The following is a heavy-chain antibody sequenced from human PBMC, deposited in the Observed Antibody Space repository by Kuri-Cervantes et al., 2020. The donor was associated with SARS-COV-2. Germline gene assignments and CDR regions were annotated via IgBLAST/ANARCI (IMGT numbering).Heavy chain of an antibody. CDR2: ISYDETYK. V-gene: IGHV3-30*03. Sequence: GESLKISCSASRFTFRNYCMHWVRQAPGKGLEWVALISYDETYKYYADSVEGRFTISRDNSENTLYLQMNSLRAEDTAMYYCAAERYEWLAYAYYFDLWGQGTLVTVSS. D-gene: IGHD6-19*01. CDR1: RFTFRNYC. CDR3: AAERYEWLAYAYYFDL. J-gene: IGHJ4*02.